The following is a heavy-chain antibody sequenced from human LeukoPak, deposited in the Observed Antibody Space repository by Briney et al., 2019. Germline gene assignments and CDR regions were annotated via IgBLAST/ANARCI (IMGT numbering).Heavy chain of an antibody. CDR2: INPSGGST. V-gene: IGHV1-46*01. CDR3: ARRGYGVVSDMDV. CDR1: GYTFTSYY. Sequence: ASVKVSCKASGYTFTSYYMHWVRQAPGQGLEWMGIINPSGGSTSYAQKFQGRVTMTRDTSTSTVYMELSSLRSEDTGVYYCARRGYGVVSDMDVWGKGTTVTVSS. J-gene: IGHJ6*03. D-gene: IGHD5-12*01.